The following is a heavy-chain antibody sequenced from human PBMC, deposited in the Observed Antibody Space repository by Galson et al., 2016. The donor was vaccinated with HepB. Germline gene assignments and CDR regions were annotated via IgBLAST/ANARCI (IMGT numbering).Heavy chain of an antibody. Sequence: CTVSGGSISSGNYYWSRIRQPAGKRLEWIGRVHTTGNTDYNSSLKSRLAISLETSKNQFSLKVTSVTASDTAVYYCVKEAYTYGALHDYFEYWGQGTLVTVSS. V-gene: IGHV4-61*02. D-gene: IGHD4/OR15-4a*01. CDR3: VKEAYTYGALHDYFEY. CDR1: GGSISSGNYY. J-gene: IGHJ4*02. CDR2: VHTTGNT.